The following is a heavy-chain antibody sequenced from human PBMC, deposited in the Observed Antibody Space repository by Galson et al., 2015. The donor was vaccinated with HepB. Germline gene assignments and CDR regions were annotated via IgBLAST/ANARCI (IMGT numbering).Heavy chain of an antibody. CDR1: GYNLTDG. D-gene: IGHD6-19*01. Sequence: SCKASGYNLTDGMSWVRQAPGQGLECMGWISGDNGNTRYAEKFQGRVTMTTDTSTDTAYMELRSLRSDDTAVYYCATGRSSVWSFDYWGQGTLVTVSS. CDR2: ISGDNGNT. V-gene: IGHV1-18*01. J-gene: IGHJ4*02. CDR3: ATGRSSVWSFDY.